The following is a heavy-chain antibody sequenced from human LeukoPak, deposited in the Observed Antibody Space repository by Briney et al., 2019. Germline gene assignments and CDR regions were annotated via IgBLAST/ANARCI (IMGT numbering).Heavy chain of an antibody. Sequence: GGSLRLSCAASGFTFRNYGMHCLRQAPGKGLEWVAVISDDGSSKHYADSVKGRFTISRDNSNNTLYLQMNSLRAEDTAVYYCAKDRETTASGTFDYWGQGTLVTVSP. CDR2: ISDDGSSK. CDR3: AKDRETTASGTFDY. J-gene: IGHJ4*02. D-gene: IGHD6-13*01. CDR1: GFTFRNYG. V-gene: IGHV3-30*18.